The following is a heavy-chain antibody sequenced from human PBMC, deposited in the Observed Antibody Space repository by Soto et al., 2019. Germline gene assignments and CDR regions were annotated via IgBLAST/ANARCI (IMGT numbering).Heavy chain of an antibody. CDR1: GFTFTRYN. Sequence: QVQLVESGGGVVQTGRSLRLSCAASGFTFTRYNMSWVRQAPGKGLEWAALISYDGDNEYYSDSVKGRFTVSRDNSKSTLYLQMNSLRAEDRAVYYCAIDHYSDSSGCLHRNGLGVWGQWTTVTVSS. V-gene: IGHV3-30-3*01. CDR3: AIDHYSDSSGCLHRNGLGV. J-gene: IGHJ6*02. D-gene: IGHD3-22*01. CDR2: ISYDGDNE.